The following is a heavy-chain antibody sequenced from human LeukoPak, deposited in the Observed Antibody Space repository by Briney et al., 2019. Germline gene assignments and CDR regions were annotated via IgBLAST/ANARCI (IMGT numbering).Heavy chain of an antibody. CDR2: ISSSSSYI. J-gene: IGHJ3*02. CDR3: ARGGSYLSAFDI. CDR1: GFTLSSYS. D-gene: IGHD1-26*01. V-gene: IGHV3-21*01. Sequence: GGSLRLSCAASGFTLSSYSMNWVRQAPGEGLEWVSSISSSSSYIYYADSVKGRFTISRDNAKKSLFLQMNSLRAEDTAVYYCARGGSYLSAFDIWGQGTMVTVSS.